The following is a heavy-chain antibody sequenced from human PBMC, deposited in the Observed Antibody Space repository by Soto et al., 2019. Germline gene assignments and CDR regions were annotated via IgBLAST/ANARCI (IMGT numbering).Heavy chain of an antibody. CDR3: AKAPVVTATLGFDY. CDR2: ISYDGNNK. J-gene: IGHJ4*02. D-gene: IGHD2-21*02. V-gene: IGHV3-30-3*01. Sequence: PGGSLRLSCAASGFTYSTYTMHWVRQAPGKGLEWVAVISYDGNNKFYADSVKGRFTISRDSTKQTLYLQMNSLRPDDTAMYYCAKAPVVTATLGFDYWGQGTLVTVSS. CDR1: GFTYSTYT.